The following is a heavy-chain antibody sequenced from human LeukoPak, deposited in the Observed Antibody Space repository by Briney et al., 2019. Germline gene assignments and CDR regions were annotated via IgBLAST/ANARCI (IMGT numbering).Heavy chain of an antibody. D-gene: IGHD3-22*01. CDR3: ASPRITMIVVVPHY. CDR2: ISGSGGST. Sequence: KSGGSLRLSCAASGFTFSSYAMSWVRQAPGKGLEWVSAISGSGGSTYYADSVKGRFTISRDNSKNTLYLQMNSLRAEDTAVYYCASPRITMIVVVPHYWGQGTLVTVSS. CDR1: GFTFSSYA. J-gene: IGHJ4*02. V-gene: IGHV3-23*01.